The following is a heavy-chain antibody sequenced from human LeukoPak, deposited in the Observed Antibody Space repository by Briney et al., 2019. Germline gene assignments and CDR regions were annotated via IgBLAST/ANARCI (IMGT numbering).Heavy chain of an antibody. CDR1: GGSITSYH. CDR2: MYHSGSS. Sequence: SETLSLTCTVSGGSITSYHWSWIRQPPGKGLEYIGYMYHSGSSNYNPSLKSRVTLSVDTSKNQLSLKLSSVTAADTAVYYCARVGHYDSSGYYFDYWGQGILVTVSS. V-gene: IGHV4-59*01. J-gene: IGHJ4*02. D-gene: IGHD3-22*01. CDR3: ARVGHYDSSGYYFDY.